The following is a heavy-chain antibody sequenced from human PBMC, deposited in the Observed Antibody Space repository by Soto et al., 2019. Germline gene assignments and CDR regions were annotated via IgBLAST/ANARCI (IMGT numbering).Heavy chain of an antibody. V-gene: IGHV3-23*01. Sequence: GGSLRLSCAASGFTFSSYAMSWVRQAPGKGLEWVSAISGSGGSTYYADSVKGRFTISRDNSKNTLYLQMNSLRAEDTAVYYCAILSSITRNFDYWGQGTLVTVSS. J-gene: IGHJ4*02. D-gene: IGHD1-20*01. CDR2: ISGSGGST. CDR1: GFTFSSYA. CDR3: AILSSITRNFDY.